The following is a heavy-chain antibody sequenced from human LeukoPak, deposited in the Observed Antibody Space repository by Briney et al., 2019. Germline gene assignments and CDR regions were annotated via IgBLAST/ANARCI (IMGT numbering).Heavy chain of an antibody. Sequence: PSETLSLTCTVSGGSISSGGYCWSWVRHHPGRGLEWIGYIYYSGSTYYNPSLKSRVTISVDTSKNQFSLKLSSVTAADTAVYYCARVNERVDYYGMDVWGQGTTVTVSS. CDR2: IYYSGST. V-gene: IGHV4-31*03. CDR1: GGSISSGGYC. CDR3: ARVNERVDYYGMDV. D-gene: IGHD1-1*01. J-gene: IGHJ6*02.